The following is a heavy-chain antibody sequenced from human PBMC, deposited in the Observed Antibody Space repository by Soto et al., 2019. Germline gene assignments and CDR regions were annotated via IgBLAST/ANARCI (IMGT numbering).Heavy chain of an antibody. CDR3: VRDLNFPYTGDYRGWFDA. J-gene: IGHJ5*02. Sequence: PGGSLRLSCAASGFTVSTYHMSWVRQAPGKGLEWVSVIYSAGSADFADSVKVRFTISRDNSKNTLYLQMSSLRAEDTAVYYCVRDLNFPYTGDYRGWFDAWGQGTPVTVSS. CDR2: IYSAGSA. D-gene: IGHD4-17*01. V-gene: IGHV3-66*01. CDR1: GFTVSTYH.